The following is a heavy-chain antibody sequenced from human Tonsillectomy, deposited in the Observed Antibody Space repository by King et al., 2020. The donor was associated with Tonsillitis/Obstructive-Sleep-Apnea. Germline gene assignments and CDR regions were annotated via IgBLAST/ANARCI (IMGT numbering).Heavy chain of an antibody. V-gene: IGHV4-31*03. Sequence: QLQESGPGLVKPLQTLSLTCTVSGGSISNGAYYWSWVRQRPGKGLEWIGYIYYIGSTHYNPSLKSRVTISEDTPKNQFSLSLSSVTAADTAVYYCVTRIRGGTEYFQNWGQGTLVTVSS. CDR3: VTRIRGGTEYFQN. D-gene: IGHD3-10*01. J-gene: IGHJ1*01. CDR1: GGSISNGAYY. CDR2: IYYIGST.